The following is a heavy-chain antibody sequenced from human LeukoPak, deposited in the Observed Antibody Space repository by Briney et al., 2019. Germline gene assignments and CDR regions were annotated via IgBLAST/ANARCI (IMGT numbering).Heavy chain of an antibody. CDR3: ARVFDSGSQAYFYYMDV. CDR1: GGSFSGYY. V-gene: IGHV4-34*01. D-gene: IGHD3-10*01. CDR2: INHSGST. Sequence: SETLSLTCAVYGGSFSGYYWSWIRQPPGKGLEWIGEINHSGSTNYNPSLKSRVTISVDTSKNTFSLKLSSVTAADTAVYYCARVFDSGSQAYFYYMDVWGKGTTVTIFS. J-gene: IGHJ6*03.